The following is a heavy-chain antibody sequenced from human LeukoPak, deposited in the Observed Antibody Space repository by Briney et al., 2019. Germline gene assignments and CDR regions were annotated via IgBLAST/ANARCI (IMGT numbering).Heavy chain of an antibody. CDR2: ISGSGGST. D-gene: IGHD2-15*01. V-gene: IGHV3-23*01. CDR3: AKGSVVGSHFDY. J-gene: IGHJ4*02. Sequence: GGSLRLSCAASGFTFRNYAMSWVRQAPGKGLEWVSAISGSGGSTFYADSVKGRFTISSDNSKNTLYVQMNRLRAEDTAVYYCAKGSVVGSHFDYWGQGTLVTVSS. CDR1: GFTFRNYA.